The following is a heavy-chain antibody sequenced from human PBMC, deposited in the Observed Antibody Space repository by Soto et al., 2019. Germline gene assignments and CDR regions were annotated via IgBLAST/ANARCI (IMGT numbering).Heavy chain of an antibody. Sequence: EVQLVESGGGVVQPGGSLRLSCAASGFIFTNYWMHWVRQVPGKGLVWVARINNDGSGTSYADSVTGRFTISRDNAKNTLYLQMNSLRVEDTAVYYCCSVFDYWGQGSLVIVSP. D-gene: IGHD3-10*02. CDR3: CSVFDY. CDR1: GFIFTNYW. V-gene: IGHV3-74*01. J-gene: IGHJ4*02. CDR2: INNDGSGT.